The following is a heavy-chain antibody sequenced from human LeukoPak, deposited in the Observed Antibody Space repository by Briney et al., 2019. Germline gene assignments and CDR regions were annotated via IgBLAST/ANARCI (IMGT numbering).Heavy chain of an antibody. CDR1: GGSISSSSYY. J-gene: IGHJ4*02. V-gene: IGHV4-39*01. CDR2: IYYSGST. D-gene: IGHD2-15*01. CDR3: ARSDEGYCSGGSCYGNYFDY. Sequence: PSETLSLTCTVSGGSISSSSYYWGWIRQPPGKGLEWIGSIYYSGSTCYNPSLKSRVTISVDTSKNQFSLKLSSVTAADTAVYYCARSDEGYCSGGSCYGNYFDYWGQGTLVTVSS.